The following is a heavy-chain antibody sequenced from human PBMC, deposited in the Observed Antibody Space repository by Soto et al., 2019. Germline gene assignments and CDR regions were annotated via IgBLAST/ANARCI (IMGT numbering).Heavy chain of an antibody. J-gene: IGHJ6*02. V-gene: IGHV3-53*02. D-gene: IGHD5-18*01. CDR3: ARDPLGYSYGLYYNYGMDV. CDR2: IYSEGTT. CDR1: GITVSSIY. Sequence: EVQLVETGGGLIQPGGSLRLSCAVSGITVSSIYMTWVRQAPGKGLEWVSVIYSEGTTYYADSVKGRFTISRDNSKNTLYLQTNSLRAEDTAIYYCARDPLGYSYGLYYNYGMDVWGQGTTVTVSS.